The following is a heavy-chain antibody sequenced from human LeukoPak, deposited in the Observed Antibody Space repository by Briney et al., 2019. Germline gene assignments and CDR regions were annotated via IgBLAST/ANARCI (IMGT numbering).Heavy chain of an antibody. Sequence: SGGSLRLSCTVSGFTVSSNSMSWVRQAPGKGLEWVSFIYSDNTHYSDSVKGRFTISRDNSKNTLYLQMNSLRAEDTAVYYCARDVLHRIHYDSSAYYPGSSYWGQGTLVTVSS. CDR1: GFTVSSNS. CDR3: ARDVLHRIHYDSSAYYPGSSY. CDR2: IYSDNT. J-gene: IGHJ4*02. D-gene: IGHD3-22*01. V-gene: IGHV3-53*01.